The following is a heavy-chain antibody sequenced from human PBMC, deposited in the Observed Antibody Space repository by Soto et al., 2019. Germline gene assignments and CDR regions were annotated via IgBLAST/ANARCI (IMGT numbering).Heavy chain of an antibody. CDR1: GYRFTSHG. CDR2: ISPYNGNT. V-gene: IGHV1-18*01. J-gene: IGHJ4*02. Sequence: QVQLVQSGAEVKKPGASVKVSYKASGYRFTSHGISWVRQAPGQGLEWLGWISPYNGNTNYAQKLQGRVTMTTDTSTSTAYMELRSLRSDDSAVYYCARDVARSYFDFWGQGTLVTVSS. D-gene: IGHD2-15*01. CDR3: ARDVARSYFDF.